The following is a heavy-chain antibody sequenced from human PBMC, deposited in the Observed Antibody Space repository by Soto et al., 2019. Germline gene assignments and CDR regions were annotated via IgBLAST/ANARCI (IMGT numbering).Heavy chain of an antibody. J-gene: IGHJ4*02. CDR3: ASGTTWSGFDY. CDR1: GGSFSGYY. Sequence: SETLSLTCAVYGGSFSGYYWSWIRQPPGKGLEWIGEINHSGSTNYNPSLKSRVTISVDTSKNQFSLKLSSVTAADTAVYYCASGTTWSGFDYWGQGTLVTSPQ. D-gene: IGHD3-3*01. CDR2: INHSGST. V-gene: IGHV4-34*01.